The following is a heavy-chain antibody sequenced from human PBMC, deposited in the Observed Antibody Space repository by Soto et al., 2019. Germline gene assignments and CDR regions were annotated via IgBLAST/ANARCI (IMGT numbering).Heavy chain of an antibody. Sequence: PWGSLRLSCAASGFTFNGAWMNWVRQGPGKGLEWVGRVKSKFDGGTIDYAAPVKGRFTISRDDSRNTVYLQMNSLSTEDTAMYYSSADITDWGAYAFDYWGQGALVTVSS. CDR2: VKSKFDGGTI. CDR1: GFTFNGAW. V-gene: IGHV3-15*07. D-gene: IGHD3-10*01. J-gene: IGHJ4*02. CDR3: SADITDWGAYAFDY.